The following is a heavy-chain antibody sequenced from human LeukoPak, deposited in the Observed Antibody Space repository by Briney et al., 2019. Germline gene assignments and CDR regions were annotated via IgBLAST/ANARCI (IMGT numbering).Heavy chain of an antibody. J-gene: IGHJ3*02. Sequence: GESLKISCKGSGYSFTSYWIGWVRQMPGKGLEWMGIIYPGDSETRYSPSFQGQVTISADKSISTAYLQWSSLKASDTAMYYCARERALEYSSSPDAFDIWGQGTMVTVSS. CDR1: GYSFTSYW. CDR2: IYPGDSET. CDR3: ARERALEYSSSPDAFDI. D-gene: IGHD6-6*01. V-gene: IGHV5-51*01.